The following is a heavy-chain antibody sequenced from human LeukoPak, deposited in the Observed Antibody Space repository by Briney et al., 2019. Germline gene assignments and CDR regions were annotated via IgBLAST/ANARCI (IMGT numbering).Heavy chain of an antibody. V-gene: IGHV3-33*01. CDR3: ARGNDFWRGSDY. Sequence: GGSLRLSCAASGFTFTSYGMHWVRQAPGKGLEWVAVIWFDGSNKYYADSVKGRFTISRDNSKNTLYLQMNSLRAGDTAVYYCARGNDFWRGSDYWGQGTLVTVSS. J-gene: IGHJ4*02. CDR2: IWFDGSNK. D-gene: IGHD3-3*01. CDR1: GFTFTSYG.